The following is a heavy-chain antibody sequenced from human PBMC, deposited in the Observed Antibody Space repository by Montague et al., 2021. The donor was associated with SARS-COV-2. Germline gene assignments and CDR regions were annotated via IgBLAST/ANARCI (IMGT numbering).Heavy chain of an antibody. D-gene: IGHD4-23*01. CDR2: IYDGGAV. CDR3: VRDHPYGGPRGAYDI. J-gene: IGHJ3*02. Sequence: SETLSLTCTVSGGSITGYYWSWLRRSPGKGLEWIAYIYDGGAVNYNPSLGSRVTISTDTSKKQFSLKVNSVTAADTAVYYCVRDHPYGGPRGAYDIWGQGKVVNVSS. V-gene: IGHV4-59*01. CDR1: GGSITGYY.